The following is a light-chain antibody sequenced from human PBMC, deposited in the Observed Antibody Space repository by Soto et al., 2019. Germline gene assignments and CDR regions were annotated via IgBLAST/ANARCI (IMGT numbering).Light chain of an antibody. V-gene: IGLV2-23*01. Sequence: QSVLTQPASVSGSPGQSITISCTGTSCDVGSYNLVSWYQQHPGKAPKLMIYEGSKRPSGVSNRFSGSKSGNTASLTISGLQAEDEADYYCCSYAGSVVFGGGTKVTVL. CDR2: EGS. J-gene: IGLJ2*01. CDR1: SCDVGSYNL. CDR3: CSYAGSVV.